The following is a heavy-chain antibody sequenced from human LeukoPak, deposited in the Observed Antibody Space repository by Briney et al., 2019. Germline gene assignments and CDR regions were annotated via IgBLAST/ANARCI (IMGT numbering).Heavy chain of an antibody. CDR1: GFTFSSNS. CDR3: ARLDCSSTSRYQYGMDV. CDR2: ISSSSSYI. D-gene: IGHD2-2*01. Sequence: GGSLRLSCAAPGFTFSSNSMNWDGQAPGKGREGVSSISSSSSYIYYADSVKARFTISRHNAKNSLYLQMNSLRAEDTAVYYCARLDCSSTSRYQYGMDVCGQGTTVTVSS. J-gene: IGHJ6*02. V-gene: IGHV3-21*01.